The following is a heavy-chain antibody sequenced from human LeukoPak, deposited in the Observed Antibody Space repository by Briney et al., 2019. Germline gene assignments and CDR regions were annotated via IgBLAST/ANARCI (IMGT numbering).Heavy chain of an antibody. CDR3: ARGDYYDSAYYALDY. CDR1: GGSISGYF. V-gene: IGHV4-4*07. J-gene: IGHJ4*02. Sequence: SETLSLTCTVSGGSISGYFCTWIRQAAGKGLEWIGRVYFTGTPKYNPSLRSRVTMSVDTSKNQFSLMLSSVTAADSAVYYCARGDYYDSAYYALDYWGQGILVTVSS. D-gene: IGHD3-22*01. CDR2: VYFTGTP.